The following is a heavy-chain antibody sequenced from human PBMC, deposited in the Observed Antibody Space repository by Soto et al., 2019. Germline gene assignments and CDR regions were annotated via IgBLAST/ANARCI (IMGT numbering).Heavy chain of an antibody. D-gene: IGHD6-19*01. CDR2: INTYNGNT. CDR3: ARETVAGTTGFDY. J-gene: IGHJ4*02. V-gene: IGHV1-18*01. CDR1: GYTFTSYG. Sequence: QVQLVQSVAEVKKPGASGKVSCKASGYTFTSYGISWVRQAPGQGLEWMGWINTYNGNTNYAQKLQGRVTITTDTSTSTAYMALRSLRSDDTAVYYCARETVAGTTGFDYWGQGTLVTVSS.